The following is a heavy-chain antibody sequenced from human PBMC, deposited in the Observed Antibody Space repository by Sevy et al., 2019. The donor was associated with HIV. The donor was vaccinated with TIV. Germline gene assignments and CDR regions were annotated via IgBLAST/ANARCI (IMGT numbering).Heavy chain of an antibody. V-gene: IGHV3-23*01. CDR2: ISGRGGST. Sequence: GGSLRLSCAASGFTFSSYAMSWVRQAPGKGLEWVSAISGRGGSTYYADSVKGRFTISRENSKNTLYLQMNSLRAEDTAVYYCAKWGQVPAATDYYYYGMDVWGQGTTVTVSS. J-gene: IGHJ6*02. D-gene: IGHD2-2*01. CDR3: AKWGQVPAATDYYYYGMDV. CDR1: GFTFSSYA.